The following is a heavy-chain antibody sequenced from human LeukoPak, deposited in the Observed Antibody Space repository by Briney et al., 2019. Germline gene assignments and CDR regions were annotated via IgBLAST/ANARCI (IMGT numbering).Heavy chain of an antibody. D-gene: IGHD3-10*01. CDR2: MNPNSGNT. Sequence: ASVKVSCKASGYTFTSYDINWVRQATGQGLEWMGWMNPNSGNTGYAQKFQGRVTMTRNTSISTAYMELSSLRSEDTAVYYCARGQTNYYGSGSYSNYYYYYMDVWGKGTTVTISS. CDR1: GYTFTSYD. V-gene: IGHV1-8*01. CDR3: ARGQTNYYGSGSYSNYYYYYMDV. J-gene: IGHJ6*03.